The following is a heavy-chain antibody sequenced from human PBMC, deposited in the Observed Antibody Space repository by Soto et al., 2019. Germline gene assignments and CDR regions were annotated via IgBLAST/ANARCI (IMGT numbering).Heavy chain of an antibody. V-gene: IGHV5-51*01. CDR1: GCSFTSYW. Sequence: PGESLKISCKGSGCSFTSYWIGWVRQMPGKGLEWMGIIYPGDSDTRYSPSFQGQVTISADKSISTAYLQWSSLKASDTAMYYSARTQTAMVSSWFDPWGQGALVTVSS. CDR3: ARTQTAMVSSWFDP. J-gene: IGHJ5*02. D-gene: IGHD5-18*01. CDR2: IYPGDSDT.